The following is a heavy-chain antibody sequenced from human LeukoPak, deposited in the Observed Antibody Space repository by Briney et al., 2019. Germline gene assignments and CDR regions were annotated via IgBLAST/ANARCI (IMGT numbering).Heavy chain of an antibody. CDR1: GFTFSSYA. V-gene: IGHV3-30*04. CDR3: ARRSGMGIVATATGAGVDY. Sequence: PGGSLRLSCAASGFTFSSYAMHWVRQAPGKGLEWVAVISYDGSNKYYADSVKGRFTISRDNSKNTLYLQMNSLRAEDTAVYYCARRSGMGIVATATGAGVDYWGQGTLVTVSS. J-gene: IGHJ4*02. D-gene: IGHD5-12*01. CDR2: ISYDGSNK.